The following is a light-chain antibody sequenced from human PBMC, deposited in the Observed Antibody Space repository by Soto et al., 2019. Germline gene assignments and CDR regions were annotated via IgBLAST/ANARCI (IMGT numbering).Light chain of an antibody. CDR2: GAS. J-gene: IGKJ1*01. Sequence: EIVMTQSPATLSVSPGERATLSCRASQSVSSNLAWYQQKPGQAPRLLIYGASTRATGIPARFSGSGSGTEFTLTISGLQSEDYAVYYCQHYNNWPKTFGQGTELDIK. V-gene: IGKV3-15*01. CDR1: QSVSSN. CDR3: QHYNNWPKT.